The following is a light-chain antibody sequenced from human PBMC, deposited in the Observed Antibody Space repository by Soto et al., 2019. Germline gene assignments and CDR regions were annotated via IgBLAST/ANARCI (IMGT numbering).Light chain of an antibody. Sequence: QSVRTQPASVSGSPGQSITISCTGTSSDVGGYNYVSWYQQHPGKAPKLMIYDVSNRPSGVSNRFSGSKSGNTASLTISGLQAEDEADYYCSSYTSSSTPYVVFGGGTKLTVL. J-gene: IGLJ2*01. CDR2: DVS. CDR3: SSYTSSSTPYVV. CDR1: SSDVGGYNY. V-gene: IGLV2-14*01.